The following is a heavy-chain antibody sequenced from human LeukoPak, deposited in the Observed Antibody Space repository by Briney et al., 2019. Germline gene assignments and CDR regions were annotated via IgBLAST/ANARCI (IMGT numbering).Heavy chain of an antibody. J-gene: IGHJ5*02. V-gene: IGHV3-21*01. D-gene: IGHD6-13*01. CDR1: GFTFSSYS. Sequence: GGSLRLSCAASGFTFSSYSMNWVRQAPGKGLEWVSSISSSSSYIYYADSVKGRFTVSRGNAKNSLYLQMNSLRAEDTAVYYCARDVGDSSSWYSGTTDWFDPWGQGTLVTVSS. CDR2: ISSSSSYI. CDR3: ARDVGDSSSWYSGTTDWFDP.